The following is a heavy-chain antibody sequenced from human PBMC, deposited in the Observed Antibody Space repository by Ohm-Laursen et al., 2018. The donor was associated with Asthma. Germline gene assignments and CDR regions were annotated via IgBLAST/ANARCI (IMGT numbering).Heavy chain of an antibody. J-gene: IGHJ4*02. Sequence: ASVKVSCKTSGDTFTGYYIHWLRQAPGQGLEWMGWINPNTGGTNSAQKFQGWLTMTRDTSVSTAYMELSRLRSDDTAVYYCARSAKDSSGYWGIKTGLDYWGQGTLVTVSS. CDR2: INPNTGGT. CDR1: GDTFTGYY. D-gene: IGHD3-22*01. V-gene: IGHV1-2*04. CDR3: ARSAKDSSGYWGIKTGLDY.